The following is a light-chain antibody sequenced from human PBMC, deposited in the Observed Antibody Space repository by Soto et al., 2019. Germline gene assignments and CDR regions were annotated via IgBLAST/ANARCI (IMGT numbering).Light chain of an antibody. V-gene: IGKV1-39*01. J-gene: IGKJ5*01. CDR3: QQTYTSRIT. Sequence: DIQMTQSPSSLSASLGDRVTIACPASQSISSYLSWYQQTPGKAPKLLIFAASSLQSGVPSRFSGSGSGTDFTLTVSNLQPEDFATYYCQQTYTSRITFGLGTRLEIK. CDR2: AAS. CDR1: QSISSY.